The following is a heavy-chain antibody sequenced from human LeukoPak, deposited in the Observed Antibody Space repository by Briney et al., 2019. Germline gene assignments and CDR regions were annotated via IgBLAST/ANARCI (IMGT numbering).Heavy chain of an antibody. Sequence: GGSLRLSCAASGFTFSSYSMNWVRQAPGKGLEWVSSISSSSSYIYYADSVKGRFTISRDNAKNSLYLQMNSLRAEDTAVYYCAREVVRGAGFDYWGQGTLVTVSS. V-gene: IGHV3-21*01. J-gene: IGHJ4*02. CDR1: GFTFSSYS. CDR2: ISSSSSYI. D-gene: IGHD3-10*01. CDR3: AREVVRGAGFDY.